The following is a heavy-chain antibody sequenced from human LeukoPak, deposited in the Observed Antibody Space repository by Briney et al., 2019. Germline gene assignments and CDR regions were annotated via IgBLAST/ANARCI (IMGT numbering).Heavy chain of an antibody. V-gene: IGHV4-59*01. CDR1: GGSINGYF. Sequence: SETLSLTCTVSGGSINGYFWSWIRQPPGKGLEWLGHVYFSGSTKYNPSLESRVAILIDTSKKQSSLKLSSVTAAHTAVYYCARGQTAAGEIWYFDYWGQGSLLTVAS. D-gene: IGHD6-13*01. CDR3: ARGQTAAGEIWYFDY. J-gene: IGHJ4*02. CDR2: VYFSGST.